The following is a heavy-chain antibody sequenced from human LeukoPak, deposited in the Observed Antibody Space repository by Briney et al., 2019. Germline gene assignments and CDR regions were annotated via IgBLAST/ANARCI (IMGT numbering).Heavy chain of an antibody. V-gene: IGHV3-48*02. CDR2: ISTGSVTI. CDR3: ARAVSVSSYYFDC. D-gene: IGHD5/OR15-5a*01. CDR1: GFTLSSYR. J-gene: IGHJ4*02. Sequence: GGSLRLSCADSGFTLSSYRMNWVRQAPGKGLEWISYISTGSVTIYYADSVKGRFTISRDNAKNSLYLQMNSLRDEDTAVYYCARAVSVSSYYFDCWGQGTLVTVSS.